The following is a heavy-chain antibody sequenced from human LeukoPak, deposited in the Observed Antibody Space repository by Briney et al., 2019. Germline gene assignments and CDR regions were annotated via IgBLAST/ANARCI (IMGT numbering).Heavy chain of an antibody. Sequence: SETLSLTCAVYGGSFSGYYWSWIRQPPGKGLEWIGEINHSGSTNYNPSLKSRVTISVDTSKNQFSLKLSSVTAADTAVYYCASAGADDYWGQGILVTVSS. D-gene: IGHD1-26*01. CDR1: GGSFSGYY. CDR3: ASAGADDY. J-gene: IGHJ4*02. CDR2: INHSGST. V-gene: IGHV4-34*01.